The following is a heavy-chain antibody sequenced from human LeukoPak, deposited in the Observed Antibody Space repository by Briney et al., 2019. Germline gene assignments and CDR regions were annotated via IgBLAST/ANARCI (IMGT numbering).Heavy chain of an antibody. D-gene: IGHD3-10*01. CDR1: GYTFTSYG. CDR3: ARDKLWFGELLDVFDI. Sequence: ASVKVSCKASGYTFTSYGISWVRQAPGQGLEWMGWISAYNGNTNYAQKFQGRVTMTRDTSISTAYMELSRLRSDDTAVYYCARDKLWFGELLDVFDIWGQGTMVPVSS. J-gene: IGHJ3*02. V-gene: IGHV1-18*01. CDR2: ISAYNGNT.